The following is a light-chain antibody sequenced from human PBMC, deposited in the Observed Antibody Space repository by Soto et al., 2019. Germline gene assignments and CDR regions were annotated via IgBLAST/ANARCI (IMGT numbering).Light chain of an antibody. J-gene: IGKJ2*01. V-gene: IGKV3-20*01. Sequence: EIVLTQSPGTLSLSPGERATLSCRASQSVSSSYLAWYQQKPGQAPRLLIYGSSGRATGIPDRFSGSGSGTDFTRTISRLEPADFAVYYCQQYPGYTFGQGTKLEIK. CDR2: GSS. CDR3: QQYPGYT. CDR1: QSVSSSY.